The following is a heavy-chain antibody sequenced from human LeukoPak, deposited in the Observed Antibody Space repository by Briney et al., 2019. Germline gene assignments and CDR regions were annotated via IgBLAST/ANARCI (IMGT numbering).Heavy chain of an antibody. D-gene: IGHD3-22*01. CDR3: ARDGPYYYDSGPYAFDI. CDR1: GFTFSIYG. Sequence: GGSLRLSCAASGFTFSIYGMHWVRQAPGKGLEWVAVIRYDGSNKYYADSVKGRFTISRDNSKNTLYLQMNSLRAEDTAIYYRARDGPYYYDSGPYAFDIWGQGTMVTASS. V-gene: IGHV3-33*01. J-gene: IGHJ3*02. CDR2: IRYDGSNK.